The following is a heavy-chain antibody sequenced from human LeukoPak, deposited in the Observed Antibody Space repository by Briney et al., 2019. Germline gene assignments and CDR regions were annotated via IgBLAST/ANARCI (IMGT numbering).Heavy chain of an antibody. J-gene: IGHJ4*02. V-gene: IGHV1-46*01. CDR3: ARTRTYYYDSSGYYPHPFDY. CDR1: GYTFTSYY. D-gene: IGHD3-22*01. CDR2: INPSGGST. Sequence: GASVKVSCKASGYTFTSYYMHWVRQAPGQGLEWMGIINPSGGSTSYAQKFQGRVTMTRDMSTSTVYMELSSLRSEDTAVYYCARTRTYYYDSSGYYPHPFDYWGQGTLVTVSS.